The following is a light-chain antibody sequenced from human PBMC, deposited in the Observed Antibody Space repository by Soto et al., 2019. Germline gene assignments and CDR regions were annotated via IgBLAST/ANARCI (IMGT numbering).Light chain of an antibody. CDR2: DTS. CDR1: QSVSSSY. J-gene: IGKJ1*01. Sequence: EIVWTQSPGTLSLFPGERAILSCRASQSVSSSYLAWYRQKPGQAPSLLIYDTSTRATGVPTRFSGSGSGTDFTLTISRLEPEDFAVYYCQQYGSSGTFGQGTKVDIK. V-gene: IGKV3-20*01. CDR3: QQYGSSGT.